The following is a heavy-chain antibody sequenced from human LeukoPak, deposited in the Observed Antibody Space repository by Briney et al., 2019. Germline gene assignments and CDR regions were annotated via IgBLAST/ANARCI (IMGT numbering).Heavy chain of an antibody. J-gene: IGHJ4*02. CDR1: GGSFGGYY. D-gene: IGHD3-10*01. V-gene: IGHV4-39*01. CDR2: IYYSGST. CDR3: ARLWFGEFAYFDY. Sequence: PSETLSLTCAVYGGSFGGYYWGWIRQPPGKGLEWIGSIYYSGSTYYNPSLKSRVTISVDTSKNQFSLKLSSVTAADTAVYYCARLWFGEFAYFDYWGQGTLVTVSS.